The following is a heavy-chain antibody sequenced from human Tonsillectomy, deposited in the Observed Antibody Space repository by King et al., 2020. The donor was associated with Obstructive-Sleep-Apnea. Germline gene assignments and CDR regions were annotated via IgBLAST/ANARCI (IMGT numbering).Heavy chain of an antibody. Sequence: VQLVESGGGLVQSGRSLRLSCAASGFIFDDYVMHWVRQAPGKGLEWVSVISWNSGSIDDADSVKGRFTISRDNAENSLYLQMNSLRAEDTAFYYCAKESAVPAALDYWGQGILVIVSS. J-gene: IGHJ4*02. V-gene: IGHV3-9*01. D-gene: IGHD2-2*01. CDR3: AKESAVPAALDY. CDR1: GFIFDDYV. CDR2: ISWNSGSI.